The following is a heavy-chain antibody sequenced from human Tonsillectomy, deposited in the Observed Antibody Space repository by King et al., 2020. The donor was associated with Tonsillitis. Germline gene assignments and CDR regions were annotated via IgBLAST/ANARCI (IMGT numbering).Heavy chain of an antibody. V-gene: IGHV3-33*08. Sequence: VQLVESGGGVVQPGRSLRLSCAASRFTFSSYGMHWVRQAPGKGLEWVAVIWYDGSNKYYADSVKGRFTLSRDNSKNTLYLQMNSLRAEDTAVYYCARAGIAVAEPPDYWGQGTLVTVSS. CDR2: IWYDGSNK. D-gene: IGHD6-19*01. J-gene: IGHJ4*02. CDR1: RFTFSSYG. CDR3: ARAGIAVAEPPDY.